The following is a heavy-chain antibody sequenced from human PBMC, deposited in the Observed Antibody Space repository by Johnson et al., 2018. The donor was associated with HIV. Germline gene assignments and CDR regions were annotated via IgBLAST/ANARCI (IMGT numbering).Heavy chain of an antibody. CDR1: GFTFTSYG. CDR3: ARDGESQQLPLGDAFDV. CDR2: IYSGGST. D-gene: IGHD6-13*01. J-gene: IGHJ3*01. Sequence: HLVESGGGVVQPGGSLRLSCAASGFTFTSYGMHWVRQAPGKGLEWVSVIYSGGSTYYADSVRGRFTISRDNSKNALYLQMSSLRVEDTAMYYCARDGESQQLPLGDAFDVWGQGTMVTVSS. V-gene: IGHV3-66*01.